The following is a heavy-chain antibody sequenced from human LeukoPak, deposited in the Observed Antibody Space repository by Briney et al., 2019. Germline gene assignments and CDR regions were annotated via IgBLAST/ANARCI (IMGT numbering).Heavy chain of an antibody. V-gene: IGHV3-53*01. CDR1: GFTVSSNY. J-gene: IGHJ4*02. CDR3: ARGAVAGTAAFDY. CDR2: IYSGGST. Sequence: PGGSLRPSCAASGFTVSSNYMSWVRQAPGKGLEWVSVIYSGGSTYYADSVKGRFTISRDNSKNTLYLQMNSLRAEDTAVYYCARGAVAGTAAFDYWGQGTLVTVSS. D-gene: IGHD6-19*01.